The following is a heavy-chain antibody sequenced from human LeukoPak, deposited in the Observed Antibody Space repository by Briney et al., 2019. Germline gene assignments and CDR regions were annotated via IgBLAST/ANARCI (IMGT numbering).Heavy chain of an antibody. CDR2: IYTSGST. J-gene: IGHJ6*03. D-gene: IGHD3-22*01. CDR3: ARDGGDSSGYYLGYYYYMDV. V-gene: IGHV4-4*07. CDR1: GGSISSYY. Sequence: PSETLSLTCTVSGGSISSYYWSWIRQPAGKGLEWIGRIYTSGSTNYNPSLKSRVTMSVDTSKNQFSLKLSSVTAADTAVYYCARDGGDSSGYYLGYYYYMDVWGRGTTVTISS.